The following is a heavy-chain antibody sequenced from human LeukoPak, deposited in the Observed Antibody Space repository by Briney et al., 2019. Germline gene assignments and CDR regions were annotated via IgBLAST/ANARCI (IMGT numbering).Heavy chain of an antibody. CDR1: GYSFTSYW. Sequence: GESLKISCKASGYSFTSYWIAWVRQMPGKGLEWMGIIYPGDSDTRYSPSFQGQVTISADKSISTAYLQWSSLKASDTAMYYCARLFRDGYNSYYLDYWGQGTLVTVSS. CDR2: IYPGDSDT. CDR3: ARLFRDGYNSYYLDY. J-gene: IGHJ4*02. V-gene: IGHV5-51*01. D-gene: IGHD5-24*01.